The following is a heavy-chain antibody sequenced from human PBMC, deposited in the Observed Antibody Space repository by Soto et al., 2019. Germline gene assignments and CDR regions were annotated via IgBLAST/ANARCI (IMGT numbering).Heavy chain of an antibody. CDR3: ATVTPGIAVAGIYYFDY. J-gene: IGHJ4*02. D-gene: IGHD6-19*01. CDR2: ISAYNGRT. Sequence: GASVKVSCKASGYTFTTYGISWVRQAPGQGLEWMGWISAYNGRTTYAQNFQGRVTMTEDTSTSTAYMELRSLRSEDTAVYYCATVTPGIAVAGIYYFDYWGQGTLVTVSS. CDR1: GYTFTTYG. V-gene: IGHV1-18*01.